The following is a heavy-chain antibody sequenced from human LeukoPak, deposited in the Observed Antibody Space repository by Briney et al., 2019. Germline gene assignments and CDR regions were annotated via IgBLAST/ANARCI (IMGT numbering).Heavy chain of an antibody. V-gene: IGHV1-69*02. J-gene: IGHJ4*02. D-gene: IGHD4-17*01. CDR3: ARAPKAYGRVYYFDY. CDR1: GGTFSSCT. Sequence: SVKVSCKASGGTFSSCTISWVRQAPGQGLEWMGRIIPILGIANYAQKFQGRVTITADKSTSTAYMELSSLRSEDTAVYYCARAPKAYGRVYYFDYWGQGTLVTVSS. CDR2: IIPILGIA.